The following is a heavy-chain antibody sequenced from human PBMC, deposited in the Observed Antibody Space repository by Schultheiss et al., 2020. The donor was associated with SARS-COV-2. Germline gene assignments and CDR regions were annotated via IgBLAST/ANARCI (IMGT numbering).Heavy chain of an antibody. CDR3: AGGPNWLDY. D-gene: IGHD7-27*01. Sequence: SETLSLTCAVYGGSFSGYYWSWIRQPPGKGLEWIGYIYYSGRINYNPSLKSRVTISVDTSKNQFSLKLSSVTAADTAVYYCAGGPNWLDYWGQGTLVTVSS. CDR2: IYYSGRI. J-gene: IGHJ4*02. CDR1: GGSFSGYY. V-gene: IGHV4-34*11.